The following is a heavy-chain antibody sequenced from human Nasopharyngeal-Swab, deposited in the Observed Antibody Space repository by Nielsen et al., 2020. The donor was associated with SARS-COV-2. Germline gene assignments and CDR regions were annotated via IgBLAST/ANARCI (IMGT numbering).Heavy chain of an antibody. D-gene: IGHD3-22*01. J-gene: IGHJ6*02. CDR1: GYTFIAYH. V-gene: IGHV1-46*01. Sequence: ASAKLSCKASGYTFIAYHIHWVRQAPGKGLQWLGMNNPNAGTTGYAQNFQGRVTVTRETSTTTVYMKLNSLRSEDTAVYYCATRDSSAGRNYYGMDVWGQGATVTVSS. CDR3: ATRDSSAGRNYYGMDV. CDR2: NNPNAGTT.